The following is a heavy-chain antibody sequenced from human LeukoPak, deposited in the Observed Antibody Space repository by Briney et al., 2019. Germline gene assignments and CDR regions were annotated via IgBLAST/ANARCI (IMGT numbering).Heavy chain of an antibody. CDR2: INPSGGT. J-gene: IGHJ4*02. CDR3: AREGVAGTGLDY. Sequence: ASVKVSCKASGYTFSICNMHWVRQAPGQGLEWMGIINPSGGTSYAQKLQGRITMTRDTSTSTLLMELSSLRSEDTAVYYCAREGVAGTGLDYWGQGTLVTVSS. V-gene: IGHV1-46*01. CDR1: GYTFSICN. D-gene: IGHD6-13*01.